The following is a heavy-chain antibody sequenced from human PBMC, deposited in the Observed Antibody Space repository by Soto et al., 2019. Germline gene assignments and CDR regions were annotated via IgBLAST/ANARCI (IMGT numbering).Heavy chain of an antibody. J-gene: IGHJ5*02. V-gene: IGHV3-23*01. Sequence: GGSLRLSCAASGFSFSSSAMSWVRQAPGRGLEWVSAISESGDNTFYADSVKGRFTISRENSNNALYLQMDTLRAEDTALYFCAKGGYTYGLDPWGQGTLVTVSS. D-gene: IGHD5-18*01. CDR2: ISESGDNT. CDR1: GFSFSSSA. CDR3: AKGGYTYGLDP.